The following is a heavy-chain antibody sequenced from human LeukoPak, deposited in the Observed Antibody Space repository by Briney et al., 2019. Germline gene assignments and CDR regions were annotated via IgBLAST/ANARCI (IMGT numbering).Heavy chain of an antibody. CDR1: GGSVSSGSYY. J-gene: IGHJ4*02. CDR3: ARQSWSGSYFYHFDY. CDR2: IYYSGST. D-gene: IGHD1-26*01. V-gene: IGHV4-61*01. Sequence: SETLSLTCTVSGGSVSSGSYYWSWIRQPPGKGLEWIGYIYYSGSTNYNPSLKSRVTISVDTSKNQFSLKLSSVTAADTAVYYCARQSWSGSYFYHFDYWGQGTLVTVSS.